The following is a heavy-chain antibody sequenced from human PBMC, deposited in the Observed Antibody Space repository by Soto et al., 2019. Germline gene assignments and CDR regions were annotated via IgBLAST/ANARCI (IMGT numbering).Heavy chain of an antibody. J-gene: IGHJ3*02. D-gene: IGHD3-22*01. Sequence: PGGSLRLSCADSGFTFSSYAMSWVRQAPGKGLEWVSAISGSGGSTYYADSVKGRFTISRDNSKNTLYLQMNSLRAEDTAVYYCASPINYYDSSGYPDAFDIWGQGTMVTVSS. CDR3: ASPINYYDSSGYPDAFDI. V-gene: IGHV3-23*01. CDR1: GFTFSSYA. CDR2: ISGSGGST.